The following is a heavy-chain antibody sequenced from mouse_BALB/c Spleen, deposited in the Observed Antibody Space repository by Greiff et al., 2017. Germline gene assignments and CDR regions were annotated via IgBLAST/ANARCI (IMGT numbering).Heavy chain of an antibody. CDR2: ISSGGST. Sequence: EVMLVESGGGLVKPGGSLKLSCAASGFTFSSYAMSWVRQTPEKRLEWVASISSGGSTYYPDSVKGRFTISRDNARNILYLQMSSLRSEDTAMYYCARAGEVPSYAMDYWGQGTSVTVSS. V-gene: IGHV5-6-5*01. CDR3: ARAGEVPSYAMDY. CDR1: GFTFSSYA. J-gene: IGHJ4*01.